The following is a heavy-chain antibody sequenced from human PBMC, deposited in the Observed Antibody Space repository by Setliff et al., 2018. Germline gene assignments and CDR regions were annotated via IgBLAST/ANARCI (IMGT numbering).Heavy chain of an antibody. CDR1: GYTFTNYD. Sequence: ASVKVSCKASGYTFTNYDINWVRQAPGQGLEWMGRINPNSGATNFAQKFQGRVTMTRDTSISTAYMDLSRLRSDDTAVYYCARDLYNSGSDYWGQGTLVTVSS. CDR2: INPNSGAT. D-gene: IGHD6-25*01. V-gene: IGHV1-2*06. J-gene: IGHJ4*02. CDR3: ARDLYNSGSDY.